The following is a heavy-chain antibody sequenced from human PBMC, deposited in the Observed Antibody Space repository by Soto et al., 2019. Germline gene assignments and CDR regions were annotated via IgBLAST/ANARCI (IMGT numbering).Heavy chain of an antibody. V-gene: IGHV4-4*02. J-gene: IGHJ6*02. CDR2: IHHSGAT. CDR3: ATQGFYRMGV. Sequence: QVQLQESGPGLVQPSGTLSLTCAVSGDSITGDNWWSWVRQPPGKGLEWIGAIHHSGATNYNPSLTSRVTISVDKSKIQCSLDLNSVTAAETAMFYCATQGFYRMGVWGRGTKVTVSS. CDR1: GDSITGDNW.